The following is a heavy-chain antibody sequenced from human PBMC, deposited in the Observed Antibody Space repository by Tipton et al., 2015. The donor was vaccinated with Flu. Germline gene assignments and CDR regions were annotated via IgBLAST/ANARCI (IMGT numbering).Heavy chain of an antibody. V-gene: IGHV4-38-2*02. CDR2: ICHSGNT. D-gene: IGHD2/OR15-2a*01. CDR1: GSSMGTGYC. Sequence: TLSLTCSVSGSSMGTGYCWGWIRQPPGKGLEWIANICHSGNTYHNPSLKSRVTMSVDTSKNQFSLRLSSVTAADTAAYYCARGLYERRYFDYWGQGTLVTVSS. J-gene: IGHJ4*02. CDR3: ARGLYERRYFDY.